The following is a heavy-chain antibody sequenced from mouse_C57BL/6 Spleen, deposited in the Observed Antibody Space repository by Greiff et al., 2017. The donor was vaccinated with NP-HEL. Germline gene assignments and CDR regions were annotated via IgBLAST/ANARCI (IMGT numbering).Heavy chain of an antibody. V-gene: IGHV1-78*01. CDR1: GYTFTDHT. J-gene: IGHJ4*01. D-gene: IGHD1-1*01. CDR3: ARKDYYGSSYFAMDY. Sequence: VQLQQSDAELVKPGASVKISCKVSGYTFTDHTIHWMKQRPEQGLEWIGYIYPRDGSTKYNEKFKGKATLTADKSSSTAYMQLNSLTSEDSAVYVCARKDYYGSSYFAMDYWGQGTSVTVSS. CDR2: IYPRDGST.